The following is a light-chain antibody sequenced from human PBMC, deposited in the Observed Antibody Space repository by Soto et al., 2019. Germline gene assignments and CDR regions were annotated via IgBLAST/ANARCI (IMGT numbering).Light chain of an antibody. CDR1: QTISSW. CDR3: QQYNTYST. J-gene: IGKJ5*01. V-gene: IGKV1-5*03. CDR2: KAS. Sequence: DIQMTQSPSTLSGSVGDRVTITCRAGQTISSWLAWYQQKPGKAPKLLIYKASTLKSGVPSRFSGSGSGSEFNFTITGLQPDDFATYFCQQYNTYSTFGQGTRLEI.